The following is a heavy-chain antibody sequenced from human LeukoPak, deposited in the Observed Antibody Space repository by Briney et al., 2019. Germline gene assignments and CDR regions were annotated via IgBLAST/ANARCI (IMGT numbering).Heavy chain of an antibody. CDR2: INHSGST. J-gene: IGHJ4*02. D-gene: IGHD3-3*01. Sequence: PSETLSLTCAVYGGSFSGYYWSWIRQPPGKGLERIGEINHSGSTNYNPSLKSRVTISVDTSKNQFSLKLSSVTAADTAVYYCARGGRYYDFWSGYPAAIDYWGQGTLVTVSS. V-gene: IGHV4-34*01. CDR1: GGSFSGYY. CDR3: ARGGRYYDFWSGYPAAIDY.